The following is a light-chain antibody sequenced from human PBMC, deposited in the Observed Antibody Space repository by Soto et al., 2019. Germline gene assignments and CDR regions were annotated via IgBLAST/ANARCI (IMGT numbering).Light chain of an antibody. CDR3: QQYTNWPPLT. Sequence: EIVMTQSPATLSVSPGEGATLSCRASQSVHSDLAWYQQKPGQAPRLLIYDASTRATGIPARFSGSGSGTEFTLTISSLHSEDFAVYYCQQYTNWPPLTFGGGTKLEI. CDR1: QSVHSD. V-gene: IGKV3-15*01. J-gene: IGKJ4*01. CDR2: DAS.